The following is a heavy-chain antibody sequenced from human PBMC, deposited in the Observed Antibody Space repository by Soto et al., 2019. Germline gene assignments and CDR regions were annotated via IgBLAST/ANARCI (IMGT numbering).Heavy chain of an antibody. CDR2: IYYSGST. CDR1: GGSISSGDYY. D-gene: IGHD2-8*01. CDR3: ARVRYCTNGVRYVTFDY. Sequence: SETLSLTCTVSGGSISSGDYYWSWIRQPPGKGLEWIGYIYYSGSTYYNPSLKSRVTISVDTSKNQFSLKLSSVTAADTAVYYCARVRYCTNGVRYVTFDYWGQGTLVTVSS. J-gene: IGHJ4*02. V-gene: IGHV4-30-4*01.